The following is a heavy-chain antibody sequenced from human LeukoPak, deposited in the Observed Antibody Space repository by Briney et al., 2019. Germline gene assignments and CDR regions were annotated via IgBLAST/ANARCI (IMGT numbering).Heavy chain of an antibody. J-gene: IGHJ4*02. CDR3: ARVGGRYSPLGY. CDR1: GFTFSSYW. V-gene: IGHV3-7*01. CDR2: IKQDGSEK. D-gene: IGHD3-16*02. Sequence: GGSLRLSCAASGFTFSSYWMSWVRQAPGKGLEWVANIKQDGSEKYYVDSVKGRCTISRDNDKTSLFLQMTSLRAEDTAVYYCARVGGRYSPLGYWGQGTLVTVSS.